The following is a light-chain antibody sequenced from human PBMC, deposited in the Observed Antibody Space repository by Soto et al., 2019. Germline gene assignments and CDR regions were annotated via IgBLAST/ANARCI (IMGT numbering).Light chain of an antibody. V-gene: IGLV1-40*01. CDR2: GNN. J-gene: IGLJ1*01. Sequence: QSVLTQPPSVSGAPGQRVTISCTGSSSNIGAGYDVHWYQQLPGTAPKLLIYGNNNRPSGVPDRFSGYKSGTSASLAITGLQAEDEADYYCQSSDSSLSGAYVFGTGTKLTVL. CDR1: SSNIGAGYD. CDR3: QSSDSSLSGAYV.